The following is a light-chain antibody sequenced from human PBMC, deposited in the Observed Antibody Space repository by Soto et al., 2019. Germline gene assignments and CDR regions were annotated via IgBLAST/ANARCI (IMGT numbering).Light chain of an antibody. J-gene: IGKJ1*01. Sequence: EIVLTQSPGTLSLSPGERATLSCRASQSVRSSYLAWYQQKPGQAPRLLIDGASSRATGIPDRFSGSGSGTDFTLTISRLEPEDFAVYYCQQYGSSPWTFGHGTKVDIK. V-gene: IGKV3-20*01. CDR2: GAS. CDR1: QSVRSSY. CDR3: QQYGSSPWT.